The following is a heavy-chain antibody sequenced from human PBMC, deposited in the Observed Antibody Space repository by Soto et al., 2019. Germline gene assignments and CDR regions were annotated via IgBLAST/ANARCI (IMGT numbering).Heavy chain of an antibody. CDR2: IYHSGST. Sequence: SETLSLTCTVSGYSIRNGYYWGWIRQPPGKGLEWIGTIYHSGSTYYNPSLKSRVTVSVDASENHFSLKLSSVTAADTAVYYCARVGPYCGGDCYSPPPWGQGTLVTVSS. D-gene: IGHD2-21*02. V-gene: IGHV4-38-2*02. J-gene: IGHJ5*02. CDR1: GYSIRNGYY. CDR3: ARVGPYCGGDCYSPPP.